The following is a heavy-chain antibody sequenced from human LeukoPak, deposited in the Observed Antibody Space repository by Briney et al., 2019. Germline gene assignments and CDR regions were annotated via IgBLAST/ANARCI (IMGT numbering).Heavy chain of an antibody. V-gene: IGHV3-30*04. Sequence: PGGSLRLSCAAPGFTFSSYAMHWVRQAPGKGLEWVAVISYDGSNKYYADSVKGRFTISRDNSKNTLYLQMNSLRAEDTAVYYCARVSRSLWYRELGVDYWGQGTLVTVSS. CDR3: ARVSRSLWYRELGVDY. CDR1: GFTFSSYA. J-gene: IGHJ4*02. D-gene: IGHD3-10*01. CDR2: ISYDGSNK.